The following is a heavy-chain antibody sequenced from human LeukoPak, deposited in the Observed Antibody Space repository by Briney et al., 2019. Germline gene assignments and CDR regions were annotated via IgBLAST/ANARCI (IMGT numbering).Heavy chain of an antibody. CDR2: INPSGGST. CDR1: GYTFTSYY. D-gene: IGHD3-3*01. CDR3: ARDGGSGYRFDY. J-gene: IGHJ4*02. Sequence: ASVNVSCKASGYTFTSYYMHWVRQAPGQGLEWMGIINPSGGSTSYAQKFQGRVTMTRDTSTSTVYMELSSLRSEDTAVYYCARDGGSGYRFDYWGQGTLVTVSS. V-gene: IGHV1-46*01.